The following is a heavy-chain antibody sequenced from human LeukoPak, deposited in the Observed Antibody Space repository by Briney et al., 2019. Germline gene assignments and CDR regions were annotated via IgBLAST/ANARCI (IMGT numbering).Heavy chain of an antibody. J-gene: IGHJ4*02. CDR3: TTEYSSGWLENGYFDY. CDR1: GFTFSNAW. D-gene: IGHD6-19*01. CDR2: IKSKTDGGTT. Sequence: GGSFRLSCAASGFTFSNAWMSWVRQAPGKGLEWVGRIKSKTDGGTTDYAAPVKGRFTISRDDSKNTLYLQMNSLKTEDTAVYYCTTEYSSGWLENGYFDYWGQGTLVTVSS. V-gene: IGHV3-15*01.